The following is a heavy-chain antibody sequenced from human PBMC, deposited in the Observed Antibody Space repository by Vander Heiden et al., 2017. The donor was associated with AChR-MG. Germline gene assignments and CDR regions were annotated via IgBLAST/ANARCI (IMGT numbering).Heavy chain of an antibody. J-gene: IGHJ4*02. Sequence: VSWVSQAPGKGLEWVGRIKSKTVGGTTDYAAPVKGRFTISRDDSKNTLYLQMNSLKTEDTAVYYCTTPGQSGSIPSEWGQGTLVTVSS. V-gene: IGHV3-15*01. D-gene: IGHD1-26*01. CDR2: IKSKTVGGTT. CDR3: TTPGQSGSIPSE.